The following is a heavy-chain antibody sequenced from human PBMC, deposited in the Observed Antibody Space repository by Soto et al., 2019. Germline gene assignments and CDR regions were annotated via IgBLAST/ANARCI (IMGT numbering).Heavy chain of an antibody. J-gene: IGHJ4*02. CDR3: ARDQGYCSGGSCYSETTIDY. V-gene: IGHV1-18*04. CDR2: ISAYNGNT. Sequence: VASVKVSCKASGYTFTSYGISWVRQAPGQGLEWMGWISAYNGNTNYAQKLQGRVTMTTDTSTSTAYMELRSLRSDDTAVYYCARDQGYCSGGSCYSETTIDYWGQGTLVTVSS. CDR1: GYTFTSYG. D-gene: IGHD2-15*01.